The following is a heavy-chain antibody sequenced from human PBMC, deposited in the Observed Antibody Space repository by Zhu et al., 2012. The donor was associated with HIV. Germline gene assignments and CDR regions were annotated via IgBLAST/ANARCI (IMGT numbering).Heavy chain of an antibody. D-gene: IGHD1-1*01. V-gene: IGHV4-4*09. Sequence: VQLQQSGPRLVKPSETLSLTCIVSGGSLRNYYWNWVRQSPGKGLEWIGYISTSGKIIYNPFLKSRVTMSLDTSKNQLSLKVTSVTAADTAVYYCARDRLEATAPEVAFDIWGLRDSGHRLF. J-gene: IGHJ3*02. CDR2: ISTSGKI. CDR3: ARDRLEATAPEVAFDI. CDR1: GGSLRNYY.